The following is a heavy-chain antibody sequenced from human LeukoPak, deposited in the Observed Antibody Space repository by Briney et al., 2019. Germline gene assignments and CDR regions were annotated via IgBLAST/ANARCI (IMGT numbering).Heavy chain of an antibody. Sequence: ASVKVSCKASGYTFTGYYMYWVRQAPGQGLEWMGWINPSSGDTNYAQMFQGRVTMTRDTSITTAYMELSRLRSDDTAVYYCARGVANGDWFDPWGQGTLVTVSS. CDR2: INPSSGDT. D-gene: IGHD2-8*01. J-gene: IGHJ5*02. V-gene: IGHV1-2*02. CDR1: GYTFTGYY. CDR3: ARGVANGDWFDP.